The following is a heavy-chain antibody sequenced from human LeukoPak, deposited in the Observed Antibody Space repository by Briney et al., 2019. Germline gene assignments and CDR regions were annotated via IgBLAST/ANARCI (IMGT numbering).Heavy chain of an antibody. V-gene: IGHV3-23*01. Sequence: GGSLRLSCAASGFTFSSYAMSWVRQALGKGLEWVSAISGSGGSTYYADSVKGRFTISRDNSKNTLYLQMNSLRAEDTAVYYCANAGYSSSWYPVDYFDYWGQGTLVTVSS. CDR2: ISGSGGST. CDR3: ANAGYSSSWYPVDYFDY. CDR1: GFTFSSYA. J-gene: IGHJ4*02. D-gene: IGHD6-13*01.